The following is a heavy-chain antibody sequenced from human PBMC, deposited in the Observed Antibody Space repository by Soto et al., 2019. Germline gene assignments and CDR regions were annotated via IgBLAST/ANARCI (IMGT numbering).Heavy chain of an antibody. CDR1: GFTFSSYS. Sequence: GGSLRLSCAASGFTFSSYSMNWVRQAPGKGLEWVSSISSSSSYIYYADSVKGRFTISRDNAKNSLYLQMNSLRAEDTAVYYCARDKDYYGSGSYPPGFDPWGQGTLVTVSS. CDR2: ISSSSSYI. CDR3: ARDKDYYGSGSYPPGFDP. V-gene: IGHV3-21*01. J-gene: IGHJ5*02. D-gene: IGHD3-10*01.